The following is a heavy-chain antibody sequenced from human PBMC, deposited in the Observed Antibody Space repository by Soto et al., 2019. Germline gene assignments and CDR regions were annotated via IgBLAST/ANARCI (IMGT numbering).Heavy chain of an antibody. CDR1: GGSISSGGYY. CDR2: IYYSGST. J-gene: IGHJ5*02. CDR3: AREGPSSTWGHNWFDP. V-gene: IGHV4-31*03. Sequence: QVQLQESGPGLVKPSQTLSLTCTVSGGSISSGGYYWSWIRQHPGKGLEWIGYIYYSGSTYYNPSLKSRVTISIDTSKNQFSLKLSSVTAADTAVYYCAREGPSSTWGHNWFDPWGQGTLVTVSS. D-gene: IGHD6-13*01.